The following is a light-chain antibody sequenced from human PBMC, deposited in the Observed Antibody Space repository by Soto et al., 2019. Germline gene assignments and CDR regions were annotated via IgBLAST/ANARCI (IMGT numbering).Light chain of an antibody. J-gene: IGKJ1*01. V-gene: IGKV3-20*01. CDR2: GAS. Sequence: EIVLTQSPGTLSLSPGERATLSCRASQSISSPYLAWYQQKPGQAPRLLIDGASSRATGVPDRFSGSGSGTDFTLTIRRLEPEDFAVYYCQQYDSWTFDQGTKVEIK. CDR3: QQYDSWT. CDR1: QSISSPY.